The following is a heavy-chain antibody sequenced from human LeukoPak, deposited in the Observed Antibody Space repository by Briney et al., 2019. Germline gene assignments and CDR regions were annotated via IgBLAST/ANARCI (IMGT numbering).Heavy chain of an antibody. D-gene: IGHD3-22*01. CDR2: IYYSGST. V-gene: IGHV4-59*01. J-gene: IGHJ3*02. Sequence: SETLSLTCTVSGGSISSYYWSWIRQPPGQGLEWIGYIYYSGSTNYNPSLKSRVTISVDTSKNQFSLKLSSVTAADTAVYYCARDLIYYDSSGYHNDAFDIWGQGTMVTVSS. CDR1: GGSISSYY. CDR3: ARDLIYYDSSGYHNDAFDI.